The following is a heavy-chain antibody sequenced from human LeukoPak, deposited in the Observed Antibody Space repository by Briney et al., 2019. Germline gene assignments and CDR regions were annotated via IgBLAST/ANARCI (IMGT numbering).Heavy chain of an antibody. CDR1: GGSISSYY. D-gene: IGHD3-16*01. Sequence: SETLSLTCSVSGGSISSYYWTWIRQPPGKGLEWIGYRYYSGSTPYNPSLKSRVTKSVDTSKSQFSLKLISVTAADTAIYYCARVRGDFETDWGQGTLVTVSS. J-gene: IGHJ1*01. V-gene: IGHV4-59*01. CDR2: RYYSGST. CDR3: ARVRGDFETD.